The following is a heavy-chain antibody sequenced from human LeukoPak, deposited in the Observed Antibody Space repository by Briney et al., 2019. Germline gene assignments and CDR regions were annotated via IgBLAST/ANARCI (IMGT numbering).Heavy chain of an antibody. CDR2: IKQDGSEK. CDR3: ARVVRSVVVVVAATLDWFDP. D-gene: IGHD2-15*01. J-gene: IGHJ5*02. CDR1: GFTFSSYW. V-gene: IGHV3-7*01. Sequence: GGSLRLSCAASGFTFSSYWMSWVRQAPGKGLEWVANIKQDGSEKYYVDSVKGRFTISRDNAKNSLYLQMNSLRAEDTAVYYCARVVRSVVVVVAATLDWFDPWGQGTLVTVSS.